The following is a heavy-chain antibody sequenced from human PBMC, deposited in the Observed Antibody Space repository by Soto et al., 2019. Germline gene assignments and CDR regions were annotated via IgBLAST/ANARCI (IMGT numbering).Heavy chain of an antibody. CDR3: ARGGVVVVEDYYYYGMDV. D-gene: IGHD2-15*01. CDR2: TYYRSKWYN. CDR1: GDSVSSNSAA. Sequence: SQTLSLTCAICGDSVSSNSAAWNWIRQSPSRGLEWLGRTYYRSKWYNDYAVSVKSRITINPDTSKNQFSLQLNSVTPEDTAVYYCARGGVVVVEDYYYYGMDVWGQGTTVTVSS. V-gene: IGHV6-1*01. J-gene: IGHJ6*02.